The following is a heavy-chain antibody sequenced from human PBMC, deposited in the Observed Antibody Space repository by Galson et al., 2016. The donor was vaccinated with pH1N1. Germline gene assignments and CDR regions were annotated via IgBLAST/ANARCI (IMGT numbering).Heavy chain of an antibody. V-gene: IGHV2-5*02. D-gene: IGHD4-23*01. Sequence: PALVKPTQTLTLTCTFSRFSLRTSGVGVGWIRQPPGKALEWLALIYWDDDKRYSPSLKSRLTITKDTSKNRVVLTMTNMDPVDTATYYCAHSACGDFGGYCDYWGQGTLVTVSS. CDR2: IYWDDDK. CDR3: AHSACGDFGGYCDY. J-gene: IGHJ4*02. CDR1: RFSLRTSGVG.